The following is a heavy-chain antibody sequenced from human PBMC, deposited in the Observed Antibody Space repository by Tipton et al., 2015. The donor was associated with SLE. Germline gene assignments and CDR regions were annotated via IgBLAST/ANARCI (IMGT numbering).Heavy chain of an antibody. CDR3: ARGGTGDGRNPFDP. CDR2: ITRRGKT. CDR1: GASVSSFC. J-gene: IGHJ5*02. Sequence: TLSLTCTVSGASVSSFCWNWIRQTPGKGLEWIGEITRRGKTNYNPSLKSRVTISVDTSKNQFSLNLRSVTAADTAVYYCARGGTGDGRNPFDPWGQGTLVTVSS. V-gene: IGHV4-34*01. D-gene: IGHD4-23*01.